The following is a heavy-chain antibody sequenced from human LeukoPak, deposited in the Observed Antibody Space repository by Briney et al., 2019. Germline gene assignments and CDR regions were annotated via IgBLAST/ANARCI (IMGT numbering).Heavy chain of an antibody. CDR1: GFNFSIYA. J-gene: IGHJ3*01. CDR2: LSDSGEIT. V-gene: IGHV3-23*01. CDR3: AKGRFYYDWGSPLSL. D-gene: IGHD3-10*01. Sequence: PGGSLRLSCVASGFNFSIYAMSWVRQAPGKGLQWVSLLSDSGEITYYTDSVKGRFTISRDNSNNTLHLHMTSLRAEDTAVYYCAKGRFYYDWGSPLSLWGQGTMVTVSS.